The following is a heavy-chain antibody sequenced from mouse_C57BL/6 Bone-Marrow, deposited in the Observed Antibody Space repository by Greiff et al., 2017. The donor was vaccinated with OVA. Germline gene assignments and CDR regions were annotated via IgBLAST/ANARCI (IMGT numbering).Heavy chain of an antibody. CDR2: SRNKANDYTT. D-gene: IGHD1-1*01. J-gene: IGHJ1*03. V-gene: IGHV7-1*01. CDR3: ARVSYYGSSWYFDV. Sequence: EVKLMESGGGLVQSGRSLRLSCATSGFTFSDFYMEWVRQAPGKGLEWIAASRNKANDYTTEYSAPVKGRFIVSRDTSQSILYLQMNALRAEDTAIYYCARVSYYGSSWYFDVWGTGTTVTVSS. CDR1: GFTFSDFY.